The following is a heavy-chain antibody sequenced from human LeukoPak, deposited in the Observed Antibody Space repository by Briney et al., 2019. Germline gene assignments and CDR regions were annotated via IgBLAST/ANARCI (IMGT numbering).Heavy chain of an antibody. CDR2: MNPNSGNT. D-gene: IGHD3-3*01. CDR3: ASQAKYYDFWSAIPGFDY. J-gene: IGHJ4*02. V-gene: IGHV1-8*01. CDR1: GYTFTSYD. Sequence: ASVKVSCKASGYTFTSYDINWVRQATGQGLEWMGWMNPNSGNTGYAQKFQGRVTMTRNTSISTAYMELSSLRSEDTAVYYCASQAKYYDFWSAIPGFDYWGQGTLVTVSS.